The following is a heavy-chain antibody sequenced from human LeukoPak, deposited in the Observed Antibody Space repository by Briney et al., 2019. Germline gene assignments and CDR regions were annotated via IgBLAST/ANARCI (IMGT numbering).Heavy chain of an antibody. V-gene: IGHV4-34*01. Sequence: SETLSLTCAVYGGSFSGYYWSWIRQPPGKGLEWIGVINHSGSTNYNPSLKSRVTISVDTSKNQFSLKLSSVTAADTAVYYCASRIQLWSEFDYWGQGTLVTVSS. D-gene: IGHD5-18*01. CDR3: ASRIQLWSEFDY. CDR1: GGSFSGYY. CDR2: INHSGST. J-gene: IGHJ4*02.